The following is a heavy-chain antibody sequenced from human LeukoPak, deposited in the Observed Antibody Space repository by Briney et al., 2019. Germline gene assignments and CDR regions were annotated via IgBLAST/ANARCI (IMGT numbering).Heavy chain of an antibody. Sequence: GGSLRLSCSASGFTFTTYGMNWVRQAPGKGLEWVSGIGGSGTRTYYADSVKGRFTISRDNSKNTLYLQMNSLRGEDTAVYYCARPHGYSYGYKYVGYFDYWGQGTLVTVSS. J-gene: IGHJ4*02. CDR3: ARPHGYSYGYKYVGYFDY. V-gene: IGHV3-23*01. CDR1: GFTFTTYG. CDR2: IGGSGTRT. D-gene: IGHD5-18*01.